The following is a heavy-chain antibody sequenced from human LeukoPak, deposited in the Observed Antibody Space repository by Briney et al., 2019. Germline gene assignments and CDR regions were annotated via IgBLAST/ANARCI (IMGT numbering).Heavy chain of an antibody. J-gene: IGHJ5*02. V-gene: IGHV3-30*02. D-gene: IGHD6-19*01. CDR1: GFTFSSYG. Sequence: GGSLRLSCAASGFTFSSYGMHWVRQAPGKGLEWVAFIRYDGSNKYYADSVKGRFTISRGNSKNTLYLQMNSLRAEDTAVYYCAKDPGSEQWLVRGEYNWFDPWGQGTLVTVSS. CDR2: IRYDGSNK. CDR3: AKDPGSEQWLVRGEYNWFDP.